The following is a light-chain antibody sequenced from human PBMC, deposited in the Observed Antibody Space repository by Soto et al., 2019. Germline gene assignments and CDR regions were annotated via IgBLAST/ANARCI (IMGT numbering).Light chain of an antibody. J-gene: IGLJ3*02. CDR3: ASFTSSSTWL. Sequence: QSALTQPASVSGSPGQSITISCTGTSNDIGGYNLVSWYQQHPGKAPKLIIYEANKRPSGVSDRFSGSKSGNTASLSISGLQSEDEADYYCASFTSSSTWLFGGGTKLTVL. CDR1: SNDIGGYNL. CDR2: EAN. V-gene: IGLV2-14*02.